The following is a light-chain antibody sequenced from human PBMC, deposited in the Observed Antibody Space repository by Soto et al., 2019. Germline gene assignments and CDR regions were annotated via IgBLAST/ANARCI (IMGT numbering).Light chain of an antibody. Sequence: QSALTQPRSVSGSPGQSVTISCTGTSSDVGGYNYVSWYQQHPGKAPKLIISEVSNRPSGVSNRFSGSKSGYTASLTISGLQAEDEADYYCNSHTSGDFRVFGTGTKLTVL. CDR2: EVS. V-gene: IGLV2-14*01. CDR3: NSHTSGDFRV. J-gene: IGLJ1*01. CDR1: SSDVGGYNY.